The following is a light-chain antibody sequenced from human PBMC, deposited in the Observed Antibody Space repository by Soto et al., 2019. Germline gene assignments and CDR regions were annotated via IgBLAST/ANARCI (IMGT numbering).Light chain of an antibody. CDR3: QSYDSSLSAVV. CDR1: SSNIGAGYD. CDR2: GNS. Sequence: QSVLTQPHSVSGAPGQRVTISCTGSSSNIGAGYDVHWYQQLPGTAPKLLIYGNSNRPSGVPDRFSGYKSGTSASLAITGLQAEDEADYYCQSYDSSLSAVVFGGGTKLTVL. J-gene: IGLJ2*01. V-gene: IGLV1-40*01.